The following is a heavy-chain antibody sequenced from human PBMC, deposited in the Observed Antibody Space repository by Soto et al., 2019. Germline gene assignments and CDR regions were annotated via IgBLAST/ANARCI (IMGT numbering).Heavy chain of an antibody. CDR3: AKGDNLGPKTGYAFDP. CDR1: GDSVPSNTAS. V-gene: IGHV6-1*01. CDR2: TYFRSKWYN. D-gene: IGHD5-12*01. Sequence: SQTLSLTCAISGDSVPSNTASWNWIRQSPSRGLEWLGRTYFRSKWYNDYAVSVKSRIIINPDTSNNQSSLQLNSVTPEDTAVYFCAKGDNLGPKTGYAFDPWGQGIMVTVSS. J-gene: IGHJ5*02.